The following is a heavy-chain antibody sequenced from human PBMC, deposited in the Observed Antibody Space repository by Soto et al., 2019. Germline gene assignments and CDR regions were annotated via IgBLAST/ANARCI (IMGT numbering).Heavy chain of an antibody. CDR1: GFTFSSYA. D-gene: IGHD3-10*01. CDR3: AKDTYYYGSGSYYYYGMDV. Sequence: EVQLLESGGGLVQPGGSLRLSCAASGFTFSSYAMSWVRQAPGTGLEWVSAISGSGGSTYYADSVKGRFTISRDNSKNTLYLQMNSLRAEDTAVYYWAKDTYYYGSGSYYYYGMDVWGQGTTVTVSS. J-gene: IGHJ6*02. V-gene: IGHV3-23*01. CDR2: ISGSGGST.